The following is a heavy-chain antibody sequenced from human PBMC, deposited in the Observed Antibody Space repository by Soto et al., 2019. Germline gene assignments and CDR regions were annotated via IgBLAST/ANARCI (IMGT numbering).Heavy chain of an antibody. D-gene: IGHD3-22*01. CDR3: ARATYYYDSSGYSPYYFDY. V-gene: IGHV4-61*01. Sequence: SETLSLTCTVSGGSVSSGSYYWSWIRQPPGKGLEWIGYIYYSGSTNYNPSLKSRVTISVDTSKNQFSLKLSPVTAADTAVYYCARATYYYDSSGYSPYYFDYWGQGTLVTVSS. CDR2: IYYSGST. CDR1: GGSVSSGSYY. J-gene: IGHJ4*02.